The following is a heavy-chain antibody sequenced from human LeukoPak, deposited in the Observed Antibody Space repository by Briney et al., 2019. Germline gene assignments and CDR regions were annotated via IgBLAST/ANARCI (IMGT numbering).Heavy chain of an antibody. Sequence: SQTLSLTCTVSGDSISSGDYYWSWIRQPAGKGLEWIGRISSSGSTNYNPSLKSRVTISVDTSKHQFSLKLRSVTAADTAVYYCARLRFAEGYFDYWGQGTLVTVSS. CDR3: ARLRFAEGYFDY. CDR1: GDSISSGDYY. D-gene: IGHD3-10*01. CDR2: ISSSGST. J-gene: IGHJ4*02. V-gene: IGHV4-61*02.